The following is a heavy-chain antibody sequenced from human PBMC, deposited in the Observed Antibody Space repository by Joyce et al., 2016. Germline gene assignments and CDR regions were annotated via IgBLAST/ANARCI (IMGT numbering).Heavy chain of an antibody. CDR1: GFTFSSYA. CDR2: ISGSEDGT. Sequence: EVQLLESGGGWVQPGGSLRLSCAASGFTFSSYAMSWVRQAPGQVLEWVSAISGSEDGTYHADSVGGRFTISRDNSKNTLYLQMNSLTAEDTAIYYCAKGTLGSCSGTTCYPLDSWGQGTLVTVSS. V-gene: IGHV3-23*01. CDR3: AKGTLGSCSGTTCYPLDS. D-gene: IGHD2-15*01. J-gene: IGHJ4*02.